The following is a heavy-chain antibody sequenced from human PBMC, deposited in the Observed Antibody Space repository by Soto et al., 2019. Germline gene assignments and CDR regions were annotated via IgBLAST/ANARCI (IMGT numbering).Heavy chain of an antibody. Sequence: KASETLSLTCTVSGDSISSGNKYWSWIRQPPGKGLEWLGYIFSSGTTYHNPSLTGRLSMSLDTSQNQFSLKLNSVTDADTAVYFCARVPSPFDYYYAMDVWGQGTSVTVSS. V-gene: IGHV4-30-4*01. CDR2: IFSSGTT. J-gene: IGHJ6*02. D-gene: IGHD3-9*01. CDR1: GDSISSGNKY. CDR3: ARVPSPFDYYYAMDV.